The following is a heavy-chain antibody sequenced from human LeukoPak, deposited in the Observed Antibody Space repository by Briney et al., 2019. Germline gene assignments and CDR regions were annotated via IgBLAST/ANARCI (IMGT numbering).Heavy chain of an antibody. CDR3: ATARGYSGSYYY. CDR1: GGTFNNSA. D-gene: IGHD1-26*01. CDR2: ISAYNGNT. Sequence: SSVKVSCKTSGGTFNNSAISWVRQAPGQGHEWMGWISAYNGNTNYAQKLQGRVTMTTDTSTSTAYMELRSLRSDDTAVYYCATARGYSGSYYYWGQGTLVTVSS. V-gene: IGHV1-18*01. J-gene: IGHJ4*02.